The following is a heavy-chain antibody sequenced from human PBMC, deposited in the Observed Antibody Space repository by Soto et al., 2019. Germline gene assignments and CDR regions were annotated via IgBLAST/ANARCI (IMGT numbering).Heavy chain of an antibody. Sequence: QVQLQESGPGLVKPSETLSLTCTVSGGSISSYYWSWIRQPPGKGLEWIGYIYYSGSTNYNPSPTHPVTISVATSKNQFSLKLSSVTAADTAVYYCARVRAGLYNWFDPWGQGTLVTVSS. V-gene: IGHV4-59*01. CDR1: GGSISSYY. CDR3: ARVRAGLYNWFDP. CDR2: IYYSGST. J-gene: IGHJ5*02. D-gene: IGHD6-19*01.